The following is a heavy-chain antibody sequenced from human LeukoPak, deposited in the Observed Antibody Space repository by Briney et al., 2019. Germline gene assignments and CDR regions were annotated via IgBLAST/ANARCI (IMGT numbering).Heavy chain of an antibody. CDR2: ITNSGSTI. CDR1: GFTFGDYY. V-gene: IGHV3-11*04. CDR3: ARDNDLLRYFDWPLDY. Sequence: GGSLRLSCAASGFTFGDYYMGWIRQAPGKGLERVSYITNSGSTIYSADSVKGRFTISRDNAKNSLYLQMNSLRAEDTAVYYCARDNDLLRYFDWPLDYWGQGTLVTVSS. J-gene: IGHJ4*02. D-gene: IGHD3-9*01.